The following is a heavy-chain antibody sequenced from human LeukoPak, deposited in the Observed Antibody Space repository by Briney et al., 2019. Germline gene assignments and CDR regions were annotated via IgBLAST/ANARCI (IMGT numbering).Heavy chain of an antibody. V-gene: IGHV3-23*01. CDR2: MSGSGGTT. CDR1: GFTFSSYS. Sequence: GGSLRLSCAASGFTFSSYSMNWVRQAPGKGLEWVSVMSGSGGTTYYADSVKGRFTVSRDNSKNTSYLQMNSLRAEDTAVYYCANPNSSGFYFSIRFDYWGQGTLVTVSS. D-gene: IGHD3-22*01. J-gene: IGHJ4*02. CDR3: ANPNSSGFYFSIRFDY.